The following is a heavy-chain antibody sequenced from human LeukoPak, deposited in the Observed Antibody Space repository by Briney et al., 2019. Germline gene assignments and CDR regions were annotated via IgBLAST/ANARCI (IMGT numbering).Heavy chain of an antibody. V-gene: IGHV3-30*02. CDR1: GFTFSSYG. J-gene: IGHJ4*02. D-gene: IGHD3-3*01. Sequence: PGGSLRLSCAASGFTFSSYGMHWVRQAPGKGLEWVAFIRYDGSNKYYADSVKGRFTISRDNSKNTLYLQMNSLRAEDTAVYYCAKSERFLEWLSRSYFDYWGQGTLVTVSS. CDR3: AKSERFLEWLSRSYFDY. CDR2: IRYDGSNK.